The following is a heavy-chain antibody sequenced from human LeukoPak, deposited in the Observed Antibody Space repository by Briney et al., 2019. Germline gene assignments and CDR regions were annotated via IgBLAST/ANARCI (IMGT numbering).Heavy chain of an antibody. D-gene: IGHD2-21*02. CDR2: ISLYNGNT. CDR3: ARTQDVTYFYYYMDV. CDR1: GHTFTSYG. V-gene: IGHV1-18*01. J-gene: IGHJ6*03. Sequence: GASVKVSCKASGHTFTSYGISWVRQAPGQGLEWMGWISLYNGNTNYAQKFQGRATMTTDTSTSTAYMELRSLRSDDTAVYYCARTQDVTYFYYYMDVWGKGTTVTVSS.